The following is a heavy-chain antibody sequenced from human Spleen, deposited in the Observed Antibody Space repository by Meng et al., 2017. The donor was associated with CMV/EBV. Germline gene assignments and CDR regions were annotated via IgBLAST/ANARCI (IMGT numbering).Heavy chain of an antibody. J-gene: IGHJ4*02. CDR1: GGSIISGHY. D-gene: IGHD3-3*01. Sequence: SETLSLTCAVSGGSIISGHYWSWIRQHPGKGLEWIGYIYYTGTTYYNPSLKSRVTISVDTSKNHFSLKLSSVTSADTAVYYCARVGTSQYDFWSGYLDYWGQGTLVTVSS. CDR2: IYYTGTT. V-gene: IGHV4-31*11. CDR3: ARVGTSQYDFWSGYLDY.